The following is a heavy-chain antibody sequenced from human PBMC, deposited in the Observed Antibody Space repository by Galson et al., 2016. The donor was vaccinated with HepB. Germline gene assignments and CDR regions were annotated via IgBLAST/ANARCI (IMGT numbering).Heavy chain of an antibody. J-gene: IGHJ3*02. CDR1: GFTFNFYL. D-gene: IGHD4-17*01. CDR2: INQDGSEN. CDR3: AKNFGDYVGDTFDM. Sequence: SLRLSCAASGFTFNFYLMSWVRQAPGKGLEWVANINQDGSENSYMDSVKGRFTISRGKAKNSLYPQMNSPRAEDTAFYYCAKNFGDYVGDTFDMWGQGTMVTVSS. V-gene: IGHV3-7*01.